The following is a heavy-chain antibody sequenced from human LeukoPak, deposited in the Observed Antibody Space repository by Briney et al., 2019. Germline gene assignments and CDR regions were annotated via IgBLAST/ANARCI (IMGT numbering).Heavy chain of an antibody. D-gene: IGHD3-10*01. CDR1: GGSISSGDYY. CDR3: ARDALYYYGSGSYQL. CDR2: IYYSGST. J-gene: IGHJ4*02. Sequence: SQTLSLTCTVSGGSISSGDYYWSWLRQPPGKGLEWIGYIYYSGSTYYNPSLKSRVTISVDTSKNQFSLKLSSVTAADTAVYYCARDALYYYGSGSYQLWGQGTLVTVSS. V-gene: IGHV4-30-4*01.